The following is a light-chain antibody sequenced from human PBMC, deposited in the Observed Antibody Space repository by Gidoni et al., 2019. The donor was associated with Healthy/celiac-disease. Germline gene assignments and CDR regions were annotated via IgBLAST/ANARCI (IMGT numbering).Light chain of an antibody. Sequence: DIQMTQYPSTRSASVGDRVTITCRASQSISSWLAWYQQKPGTAPQLLIYKASSLERGVPSRFSGSGSGTEFPLTISSLQPDDFATYYCQPYNSYSWTFGQGTKVEIK. CDR1: QSISSW. CDR3: QPYNSYSWT. V-gene: IGKV1-5*03. J-gene: IGKJ1*01. CDR2: KAS.